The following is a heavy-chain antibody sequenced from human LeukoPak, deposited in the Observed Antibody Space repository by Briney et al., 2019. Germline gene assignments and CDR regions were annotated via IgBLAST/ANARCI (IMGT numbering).Heavy chain of an antibody. J-gene: IGHJ5*02. V-gene: IGHV3-23*01. CDR3: AEEVYYGDYVSPIHL. CDR1: GFTFSSYA. D-gene: IGHD4-17*01. Sequence: GGSLRLSCAASGFTFSSYAMSWVRQAPGKGLEWVSAISGSGGSTYYADSVKGRFTISRDNSKNTLYLQMNSLRAEDTALYYCAEEVYYGDYVSPIHLWGRGTLVTVSS. CDR2: ISGSGGST.